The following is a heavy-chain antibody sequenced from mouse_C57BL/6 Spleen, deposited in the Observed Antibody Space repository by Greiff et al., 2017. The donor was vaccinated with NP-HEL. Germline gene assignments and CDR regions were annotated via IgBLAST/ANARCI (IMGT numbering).Heavy chain of an antibody. J-gene: IGHJ3*01. CDR1: GYTFTSYW. Sequence: QVQLQQSGAELVKPGASVKLSCKASGYTFTSYWMPWVKQRPGQGLEWIGNINPSNGGTNYNEKFKSKATLTVDKSSSTAYMQLSSLTSEDSAVYDCARSYGSSYEAWFAYWGQGTLVTVSA. CDR2: INPSNGGT. D-gene: IGHD1-1*01. V-gene: IGHV1-53*01. CDR3: ARSYGSSYEAWFAY.